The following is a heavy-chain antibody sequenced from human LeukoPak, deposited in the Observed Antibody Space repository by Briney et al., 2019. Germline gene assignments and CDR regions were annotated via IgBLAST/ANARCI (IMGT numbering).Heavy chain of an antibody. CDR3: VRDGGRGTMDV. CDR2: IGTAGDP. J-gene: IGHJ6*02. D-gene: IGHD3-10*01. CDR1: GFIFSKYD. Sequence: QPGGSLRLSCAASGFIFSKYDMHWVRQATGKGLEWVSTIGTAGDPFYPGSVKDRFTISRENAKNSLYLQMNSLRAGDTAAYYCVRDGGRGTMDVWGRGTTVTVSS. V-gene: IGHV3-13*05.